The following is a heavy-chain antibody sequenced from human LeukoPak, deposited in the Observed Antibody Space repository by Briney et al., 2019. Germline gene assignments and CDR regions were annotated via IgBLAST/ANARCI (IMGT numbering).Heavy chain of an antibody. CDR1: GFTFSDYY. V-gene: IGHV3-11*04. D-gene: IGHD3-22*01. Sequence: GGSLRLSCAASGFTFSDYYMSWIRQAPGKGLEWVSYISSSGSTIYYADSVKGRFTISRDNAKNSLYLQMNSLRAEDTAVYYCARTRLNYYDSSGYYYNFDYWGQGTLVTVSS. J-gene: IGHJ4*02. CDR2: ISSSGSTI. CDR3: ARTRLNYYDSSGYYYNFDY.